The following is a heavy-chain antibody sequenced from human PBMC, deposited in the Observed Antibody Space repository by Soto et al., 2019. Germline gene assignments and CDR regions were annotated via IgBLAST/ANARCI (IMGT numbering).Heavy chain of an antibody. CDR1: GGSFSGYY. CDR3: ARGGLPHYYGSGRGYYYYYMDV. Sequence: SETLSLTCAVYGGSFSGYYWSWIRQPPGKGLEWIGEINHSGSTNYNPSLKSRVTISVDTSKNQFSLKLSSVTAADTAVYYCARGGLPHYYGSGRGYYYYYMDVWGKGTTVTVSS. CDR2: INHSGST. V-gene: IGHV4-34*01. J-gene: IGHJ6*03. D-gene: IGHD3-10*01.